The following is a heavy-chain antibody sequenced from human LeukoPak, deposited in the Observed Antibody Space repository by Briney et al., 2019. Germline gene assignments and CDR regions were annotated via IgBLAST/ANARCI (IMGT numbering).Heavy chain of an antibody. D-gene: IGHD4-23*01. CDR2: INPNSGGT. V-gene: IGHV1-2*02. CDR3: AILDYGGNPHYFDY. CDR1: GYTFTGYY. J-gene: IGHJ4*02. Sequence: ASVKVSCKASGYTFTGYYMHWVRQAPGQGLEWMRWINPNSGGTNYAQKFQGRVTMTRDTSISTAYMELSRLRSDDTAVYYCAILDYGGNPHYFDYWGQGTLVTVSS.